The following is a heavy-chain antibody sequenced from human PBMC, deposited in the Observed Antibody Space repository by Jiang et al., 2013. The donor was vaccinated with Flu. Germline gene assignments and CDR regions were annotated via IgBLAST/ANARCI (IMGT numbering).Heavy chain of an antibody. J-gene: IGHJ2*01. CDR3: ARLPGGYDSSGYYYYAYWYFDL. D-gene: IGHD3-22*01. V-gene: IGHV4-34*01. Sequence: VLLKPSETLSLTCAVYGGSFSGYYWSWIRQPPGKGLEWIGEINHSGSTNYNPSLKSRVTISVDTSKNQFSLKLSSVTAADTAVYYCARLPGGYDSSGYYYYAYWYFDLWGRGTLVTVSS. CDR2: INHSGST. CDR1: GGSFSGYY.